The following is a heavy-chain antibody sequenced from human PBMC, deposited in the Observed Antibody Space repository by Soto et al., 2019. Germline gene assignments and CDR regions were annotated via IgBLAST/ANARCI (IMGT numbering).Heavy chain of an antibody. V-gene: IGHV3-48*01. CDR3: ARQRSMDV. J-gene: IGHJ6*02. CDR1: GFSFNDYS. Sequence: DVQLVESGGGLVQPGGSLRLSCAASGFSFNDYSMNWVRQAPGKGLEWVSYISRSSGTIYYADSVKGRFTISRDNAKNSLYLQMNSLRAEDTAVYYCARQRSMDVWGQGTTVTVSS. CDR2: ISRSSGTI.